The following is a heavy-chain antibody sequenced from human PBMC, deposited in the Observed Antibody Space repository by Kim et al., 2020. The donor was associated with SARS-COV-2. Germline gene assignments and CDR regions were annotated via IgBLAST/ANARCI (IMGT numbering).Heavy chain of an antibody. V-gene: IGHV1-69*02. CDR2: IIPILGIA. J-gene: IGHJ4*02. Sequence: SVKVSCKASGGTFSSYTISWVRQAPGQGLEWMGRIIPILGIANYAQKFQGRVTITADKSTSTAYMELSSLRSEDTAVYYCASAPGLAVATYYFDYWGQGTLVTVSS. CDR3: ASAPGLAVATYYFDY. D-gene: IGHD6-13*01. CDR1: GGTFSSYT.